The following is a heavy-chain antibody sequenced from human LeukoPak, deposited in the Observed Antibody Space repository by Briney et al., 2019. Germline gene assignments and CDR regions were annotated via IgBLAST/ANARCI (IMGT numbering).Heavy chain of an antibody. J-gene: IGHJ4*02. Sequence: GASVKVSCKASGYNFISYAISWVRQAPGQGLEWMGWSNAYNGNTKFAQKFQGRVAMTTDTSTSTAYMELRSLRSDDTAVYFCARHRIAAAVLDHWGQGTLVTVSS. CDR3: ARHRIAAAVLDH. CDR1: GYNFISYA. D-gene: IGHD6-13*01. V-gene: IGHV1-18*01. CDR2: SNAYNGNT.